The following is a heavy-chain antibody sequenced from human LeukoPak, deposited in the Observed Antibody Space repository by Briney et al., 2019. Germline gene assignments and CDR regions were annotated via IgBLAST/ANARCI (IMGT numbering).Heavy chain of an antibody. V-gene: IGHV3-48*04. CDR1: GFTFSSYS. D-gene: IGHD2-15*01. Sequence: GGSLRLSRAASGFTFSSYSMNWVRQAPGKGLEWVSYISSRGTTIYYAASVKGRFTISRDNARNALSLQMNSLRAEDTAVCYCAVGFCSGGSCRFDYWGQGTLVTVFS. J-gene: IGHJ4*02. CDR2: ISSRGTTI. CDR3: AVGFCSGGSCRFDY.